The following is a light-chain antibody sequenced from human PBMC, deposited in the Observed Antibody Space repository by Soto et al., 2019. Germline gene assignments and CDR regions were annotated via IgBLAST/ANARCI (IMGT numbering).Light chain of an antibody. J-gene: IGKJ1*01. CDR1: QSISDR. V-gene: IGKV1-5*03. CDR2: RAS. CDR3: QQSDSSPWT. Sequence: DIQMTQSPSTLSASIGDRVTITCRATQSISDRLAWYRQKPGKAPTLLIYRASTLESGVSSRFSGSGSVTDFTLTISSLQPDDYATYYCQQSDSSPWTFGQGTKVEVK.